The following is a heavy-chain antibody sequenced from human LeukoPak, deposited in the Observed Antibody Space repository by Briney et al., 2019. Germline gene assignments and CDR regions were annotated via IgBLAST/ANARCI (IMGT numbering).Heavy chain of an antibody. CDR1: GGSINTYY. Sequence: SETLSLTCTVSGGSINTYYWNWIRQPPGKGLEWIGNFSYTGTTNYNPALKSRVTILVDTSNNHFSLELTSVTAADTAVYFCVRGGTYFDSWGQGTLVTVSS. CDR2: FSYTGTT. CDR3: VRGGTYFDS. J-gene: IGHJ4*02. D-gene: IGHD1-26*01. V-gene: IGHV4-59*01.